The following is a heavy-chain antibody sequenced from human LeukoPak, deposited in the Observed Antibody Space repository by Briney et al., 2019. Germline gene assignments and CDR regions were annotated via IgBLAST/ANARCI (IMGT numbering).Heavy chain of an antibody. V-gene: IGHV4-59*01. CDR1: GGSISSYY. D-gene: IGHD2-15*01. J-gene: IGHJ5*02. CDR3: ASRRGGYCSGGGCNWFDP. CDR2: IYYSGST. Sequence: SETLSLTCTVSGGSISSYYWSWIRQPPGKGLEWIGYIYYSGSTNYNPSLKGRVTISVDTSKNQFSLKLSSVTAADTAVYYCASRRGGYCSGGGCNWFDPWGQGTLVTVSS.